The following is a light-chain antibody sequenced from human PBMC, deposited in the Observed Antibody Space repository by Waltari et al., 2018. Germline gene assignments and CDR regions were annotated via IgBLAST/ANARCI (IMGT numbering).Light chain of an antibody. CDR3: QQRSNWPLA. V-gene: IGKV3-11*01. Sequence: EIVLTQSPATLSLSLGERATLSCRASQSVRNDLAWYQQKPGQAPRLLIYDASNRATGIPARFSGSGSGTDFTLTISSLEPEDFAVYYCQQRSNWPLAFGQGTKLEIK. J-gene: IGKJ2*01. CDR1: QSVRND. CDR2: DAS.